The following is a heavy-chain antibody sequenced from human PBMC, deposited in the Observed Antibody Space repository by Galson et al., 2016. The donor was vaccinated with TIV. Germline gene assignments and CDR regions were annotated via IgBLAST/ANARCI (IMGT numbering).Heavy chain of an antibody. CDR1: GFTFDDFD. CDR3: ARTRDGGRHGGDY. J-gene: IGHJ4*02. V-gene: IGHV3-20*04. D-gene: IGHD3-16*01. Sequence: SLRLSCAASGFTFDDFDMAWVRQGPGRGLEWVSSVNWNGLGTSYADSVKGRFTISRDSAKNSLYLQMDSLGAEDTAVYYCARTRDGGRHGGDYWGQGTLVTVSS. CDR2: VNWNGLGT.